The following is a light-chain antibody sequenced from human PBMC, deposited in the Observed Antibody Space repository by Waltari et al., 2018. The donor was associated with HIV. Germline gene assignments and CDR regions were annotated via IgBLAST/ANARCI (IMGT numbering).Light chain of an antibody. V-gene: IGLV1-40*01. CDR2: ENN. Sequence: QSVLTQPPSVPVAPGQSATTTYTGGTSNIGADYDVHWYRQLPGTAPKLLIYENNRRPSGVPDRFSGSKSGTTASLAVSGLQAEDEADYYCQSYVGGVGGVFGGGTKLIVL. CDR3: QSYVGGVGGV. J-gene: IGLJ2*01. CDR1: TSNIGADYD.